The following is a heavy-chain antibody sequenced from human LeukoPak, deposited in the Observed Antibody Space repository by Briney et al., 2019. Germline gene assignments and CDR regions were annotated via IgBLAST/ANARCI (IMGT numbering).Heavy chain of an antibody. D-gene: IGHD3-3*01. CDR3: ARDRYYDFWSGYYTGRWGGSNYGMDV. J-gene: IGHJ6*02. CDR1: GGSISSGDYY. Sequence: PSETLSLTCTVSGGSISSGDYYWSWIRQPPGKGLEWIGYIYYSGSTYYNPSPKSRVTISVDTSKNQFSLKLSSVTAVDTAVYYCARDRYYDFWSGYYTGRWGGSNYGMDVWGQGTTVTVSS. CDR2: IYYSGST. V-gene: IGHV4-30-4*01.